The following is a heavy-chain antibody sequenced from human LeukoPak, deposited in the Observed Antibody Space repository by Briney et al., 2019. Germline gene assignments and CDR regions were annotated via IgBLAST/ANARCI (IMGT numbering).Heavy chain of an antibody. V-gene: IGHV3-7*01. D-gene: IGHD2-2*01. Sequence: GGSLRLSCEASGFTFSDYWLSWVRQAPGKGLEWVANIKQDGSEKDYVDSVKGRFTISRDNAKNSLYLQMNSLRAEDTAFYYCVRGPYASYWGQGTLVSVSS. CDR1: GFTFSDYW. CDR2: IKQDGSEK. CDR3: VRGPYASY. J-gene: IGHJ4*02.